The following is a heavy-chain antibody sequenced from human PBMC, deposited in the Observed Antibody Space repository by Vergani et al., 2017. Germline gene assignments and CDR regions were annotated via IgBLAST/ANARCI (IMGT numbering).Heavy chain of an antibody. V-gene: IGHV3-15*01. Sequence: EVQLVESGGGLVQPGGSLRLSCAASGFTFSNAWMSWVRQAPGKGLEWVGRIKSKTDGGTTDYAAPVKGRFTISRDDSKNTLYLQMNSLKTEDTAVYYCTTGWQQLDYPFDYWGQGTLVTVSS. J-gene: IGHJ4*02. CDR2: IKSKTDGGTT. D-gene: IGHD6-13*01. CDR3: TTGWQQLDYPFDY. CDR1: GFTFSNAW.